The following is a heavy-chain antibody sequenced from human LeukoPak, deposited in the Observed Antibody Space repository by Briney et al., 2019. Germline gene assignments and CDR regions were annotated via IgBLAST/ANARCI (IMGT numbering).Heavy chain of an antibody. J-gene: IGHJ3*02. CDR3: ASASVYYYDSGGYGRAFDI. Sequence: SSVKVSCKASGGTFSSYAISWVRQAPGQGLVWMGGIIPIFGTANYAQKFQGRVTITADESTSTAYMELSSLRSEDTAVYYCASASVYYYDSGGYGRAFDIWGQGTMVTVSS. D-gene: IGHD3-22*01. CDR1: GGTFSSYA. V-gene: IGHV1-69*01. CDR2: IIPIFGTA.